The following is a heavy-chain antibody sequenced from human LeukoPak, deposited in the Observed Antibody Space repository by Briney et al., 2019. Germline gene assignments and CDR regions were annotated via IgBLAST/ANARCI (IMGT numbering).Heavy chain of an antibody. CDR1: GYTFTSYG. Sequence: ASVKVSCKASGYTFTSYGFSWVRQAPAQGLEWMGWISGYNGNTNYAQKFQGRVSMTTDTSTSTAYMELRSLRSDDTAVYYCARDQGGNFDFWSGYYRDNWFDPWGQGTLVTVSS. CDR3: ARDQGGNFDFWSGYYRDNWFDP. J-gene: IGHJ5*02. CDR2: ISGYNGNT. D-gene: IGHD3-3*01. V-gene: IGHV1-18*01.